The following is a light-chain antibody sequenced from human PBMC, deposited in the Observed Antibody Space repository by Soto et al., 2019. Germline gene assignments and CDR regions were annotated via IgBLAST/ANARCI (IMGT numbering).Light chain of an antibody. CDR3: QQYASSLT. Sequence: EIVLTQSPGSLSLSLGERATLSCRASQSVDSAFFAWYQQKPGQPPRLRMYGASRRATGIPGRFSGSGSGTDFTVTISRLGPEDFAVYYCQQYASSLTFGQGTKVEI. J-gene: IGKJ1*01. CDR2: GAS. CDR1: QSVDSAF. V-gene: IGKV3-20*01.